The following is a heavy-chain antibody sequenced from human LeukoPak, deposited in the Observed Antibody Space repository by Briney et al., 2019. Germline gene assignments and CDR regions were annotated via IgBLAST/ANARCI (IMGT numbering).Heavy chain of an antibody. V-gene: IGHV3-30*02. D-gene: IGHD3-10*01. Sequence: RPGGSLRLSGAVSGFIFSKYGMHWVRQAPGKGLEWVTFIRYDGINQFYADSVKCRFTISRDNSKNTLHLQMNSLRLEDTAVYFCAKDEFEDTSLVFDNRGQGTLVTVSS. CDR3: AKDEFEDTSLVFDN. CDR1: GFIFSKYG. CDR2: IRYDGINQ. J-gene: IGHJ4*02.